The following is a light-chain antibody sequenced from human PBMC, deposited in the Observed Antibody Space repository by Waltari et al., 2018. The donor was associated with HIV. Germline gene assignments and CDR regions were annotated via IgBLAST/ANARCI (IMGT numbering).Light chain of an antibody. CDR2: STT. CDR1: TGAVTSGYS. V-gene: IGLV7-43*01. CDR3: LLYCPGAQLV. Sequence: QTVVTQEPSLTVSPGGTVTLTCASSTGAVTSGYSANWFQQKPGQPPRALIFSTTNRHSWTPARFSGSLLGAKAALTLSSVQPEDEAEYYCLLYCPGAQLVFGGGTNLTVL. J-gene: IGLJ2*01.